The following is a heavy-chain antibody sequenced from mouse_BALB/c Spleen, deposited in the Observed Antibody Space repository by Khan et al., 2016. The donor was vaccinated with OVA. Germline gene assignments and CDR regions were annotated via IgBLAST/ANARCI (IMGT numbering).Heavy chain of an antibody. CDR1: GYTFTSYW. V-gene: IGHV1-7*01. D-gene: IGHD1-1*01. CDR3: VNHGSSSAWFTY. Sequence: VQLQQSGAELAKPGASVKMSCKASGYTFTSYWMHWVKQRPGQGLEWIGYINPTTDYTEYNQIFKDKATLTADKSSSTAYMQRSSLTSEDSAVYYCVNHGSSSAWFTYWGQGTLVTVSA. CDR2: INPTTDYT. J-gene: IGHJ3*01.